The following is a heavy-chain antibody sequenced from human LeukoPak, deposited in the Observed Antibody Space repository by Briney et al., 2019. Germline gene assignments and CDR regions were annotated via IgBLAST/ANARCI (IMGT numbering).Heavy chain of an antibody. J-gene: IGHJ3*02. CDR3: ARGKYTAAFDI. Sequence: PGGSLRLSCAASGFTFSDYYMTWFRQAPGKGLEWVSHISGPGTTISYADSVQGRFTISRDNAKNSLYLQVNTLRVEDSAVYYCARGKYTAAFDIWGQGTVVTVSS. CDR2: ISGPGTTI. V-gene: IGHV3-11*04. CDR1: GFTFSDYY. D-gene: IGHD5-18*01.